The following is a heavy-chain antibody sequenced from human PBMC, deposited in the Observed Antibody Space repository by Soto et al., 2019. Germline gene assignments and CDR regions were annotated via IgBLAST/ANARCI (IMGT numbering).Heavy chain of an antibody. CDR2: INQDGSEK. J-gene: IGHJ4*02. CDR1: GFTFSNYW. D-gene: IGHD3-22*01. Sequence: SLRLSCAASGFTFSNYWMSCVRQAPGKGLEWVANINQDGSEKDYVDSVKGRFTISRDNAQNSLYLQMDSLRAEDTAVYYCARLVLEYYESGGFWLYWGQGTPVTAPQ. CDR3: ARLVLEYYESGGFWLY. V-gene: IGHV3-7*01.